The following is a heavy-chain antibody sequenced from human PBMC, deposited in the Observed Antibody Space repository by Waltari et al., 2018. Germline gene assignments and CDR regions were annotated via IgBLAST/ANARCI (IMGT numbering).Heavy chain of an antibody. CDR1: GGSFSGYY. CDR3: ARDGSNPFDY. Sequence: QVQLQQWGAGLLQPSETLSLTCAVYGGSFSGYYWSWIRQPPGKGLEWIGEINHSGSTNYNPSLKSRVTISVDTSKNQFSLKLSSVTAADTAVYYCARDGSNPFDYWGQGTLVTVSS. CDR2: INHSGST. V-gene: IGHV4-34*01. D-gene: IGHD3-10*01. J-gene: IGHJ4*02.